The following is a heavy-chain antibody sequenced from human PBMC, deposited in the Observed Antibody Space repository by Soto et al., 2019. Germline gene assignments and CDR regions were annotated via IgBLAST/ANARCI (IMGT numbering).Heavy chain of an antibody. CDR2: ISSSSSYI. Sequence: EVQLVESGGGLVKPGGSLRLSCAASGFTFSSYSMNWVRQAPGKXXXXVSSISSSSSYIYYADSVKGRFTISRDNAKXXXXXXXXXXXXXXXXXXXXXXXXXXXXXXXVYDYWGQGTLVTVSS. CDR1: GFTFSSYS. J-gene: IGHJ4*02. CDR3: XXXXXXXXXXXVYDY. V-gene: IGHV3-21*01.